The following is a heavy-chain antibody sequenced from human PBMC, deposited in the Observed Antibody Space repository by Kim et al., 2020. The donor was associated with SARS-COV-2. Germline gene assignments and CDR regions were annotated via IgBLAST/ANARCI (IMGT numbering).Heavy chain of an antibody. J-gene: IGHJ6*02. Sequence: PVKGRITISRDDSKNTLYLQMNSLKTEDTAVYYCTTDLRQSSYYYYGMDVWGQGTTVTVSS. CDR3: TTDLRQSSYYYYGMDV. D-gene: IGHD6-19*01. V-gene: IGHV3-15*01.